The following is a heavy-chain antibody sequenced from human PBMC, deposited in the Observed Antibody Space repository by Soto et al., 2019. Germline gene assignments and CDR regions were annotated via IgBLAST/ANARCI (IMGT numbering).Heavy chain of an antibody. CDR1: GGSVSSGSFY. CDR2: FYDSGST. V-gene: IGHV4-61*01. D-gene: IGHD5-12*01. Sequence: SETLSLTCTVSGGSVSSGSFYWSWIRRPPGKGLEWIGYFYDSGSTNYNPSLRSRVTMSVDTSKNQFSLKLCSVTAADTAVYYCAASAPPATNYYYAMDVWGQGTTVTVFS. J-gene: IGHJ6*02. CDR3: AASAPPATNYYYAMDV.